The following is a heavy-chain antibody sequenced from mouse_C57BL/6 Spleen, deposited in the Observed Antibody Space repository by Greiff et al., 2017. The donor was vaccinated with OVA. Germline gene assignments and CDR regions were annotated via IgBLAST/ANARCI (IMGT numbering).Heavy chain of an antibody. D-gene: IGHD4-1*01. CDR2: INPNNGGT. Sequence: EVKLQQSGPELVKPGASVKISCKASGYTFTDYYMNWVKQSHGKSLEWIGDINPNNGGTSYNQKFKGKATLTVDKSSSTAYMELRSLTSEDSAVYYCARSKISNWDEDWYFDVWGTGTTVTVSS. CDR3: ARSKISNWDEDWYFDV. CDR1: GYTFTDYY. V-gene: IGHV1-26*01. J-gene: IGHJ1*03.